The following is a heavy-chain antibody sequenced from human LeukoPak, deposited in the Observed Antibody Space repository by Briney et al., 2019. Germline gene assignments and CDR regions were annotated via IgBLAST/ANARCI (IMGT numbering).Heavy chain of an antibody. J-gene: IGHJ4*02. CDR3: ARGPNSNWSGLDF. CDR1: GFSFSGHW. Sequence: VGSLRLSCTASGFSFSGHWMHWARQLPGKGLVWVSRISPTGSTTSYADSVKGRFTVSRDNAKNTLYLQVNNLRAEDTAVYYCARGPNSNWSGLDFWGQGTLLTVSS. D-gene: IGHD6-6*01. CDR2: ISPTGSTT. V-gene: IGHV3-74*01.